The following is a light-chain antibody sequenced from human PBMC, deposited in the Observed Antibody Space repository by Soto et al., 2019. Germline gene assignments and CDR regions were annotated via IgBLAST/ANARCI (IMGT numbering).Light chain of an antibody. Sequence: QSVLTHPASVCWSPGQSITISCTGTSSDVGAYNFVSWHQQHPGKAPKLMIYNVYDRPSGISYRFSGSKSGNTASLTISGLQGEEEADYYCSAYTVSRTYVFGTGTKVTVL. CDR2: NVY. CDR1: SSDVGAYNF. CDR3: SAYTVSRTYV. V-gene: IGLV2-14*03. J-gene: IGLJ1*01.